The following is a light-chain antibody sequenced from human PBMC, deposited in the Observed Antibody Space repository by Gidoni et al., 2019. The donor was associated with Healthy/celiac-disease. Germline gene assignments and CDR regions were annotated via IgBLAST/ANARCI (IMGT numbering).Light chain of an antibody. Sequence: DIQFTQSPSFLSASVGDRVTITCRASPGISSYLAWYQQKPGKAPKLLIYAASTLQSGVPSRFSGSGSGTEFTLTISSLQPEDFATYYCQQLNSYPITFGQGTRLEIK. V-gene: IGKV1-9*01. J-gene: IGKJ5*01. CDR3: QQLNSYPIT. CDR1: PGISSY. CDR2: AAS.